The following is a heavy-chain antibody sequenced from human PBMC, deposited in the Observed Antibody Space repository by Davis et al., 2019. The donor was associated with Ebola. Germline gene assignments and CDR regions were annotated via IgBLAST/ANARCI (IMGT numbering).Heavy chain of an antibody. CDR3: AEIYWVRYGMDV. CDR2: ISYDGSNK. J-gene: IGHJ6*02. D-gene: IGHD2-8*02. Sequence: GESLKISCAASGFPFSSYAMYWVRQAPGKGLEWVTIISYDGSNKYYADSVKGRFTISRDNSQNTLSLQMNSLRAEDTAVYYCAEIYWVRYGMDVWGQGTTVTVSS. V-gene: IGHV3-30-3*01. CDR1: GFPFSSYA.